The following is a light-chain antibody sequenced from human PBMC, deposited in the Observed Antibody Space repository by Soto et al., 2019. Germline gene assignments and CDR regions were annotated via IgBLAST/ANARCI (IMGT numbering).Light chain of an antibody. CDR1: QDIRNN. J-gene: IGKJ2*01. V-gene: IGKV1-6*01. CDR2: AAS. Sequence: APSSRSASEGDRVTITCRASQDIRNNLGWYQQKPGKAPKLLIYAASSLQSGVPSRFSDSGSGTDFTLTITSLQAEDFATYYCQLYTSHSYALGQVTK. CDR3: QLYTSHSYA.